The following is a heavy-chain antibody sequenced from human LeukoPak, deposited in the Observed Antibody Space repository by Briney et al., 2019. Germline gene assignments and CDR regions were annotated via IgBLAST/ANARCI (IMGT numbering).Heavy chain of an antibody. V-gene: IGHV1-69*05. Sequence: SVNVSXKVSVGTLSSEAISCVAQAPGPEGRWMGRFIPIFSTANSTQKFHCRVTITTDESPSTAYMELSSLRSEDTAVYYCARVGLSYCGGDCYLDYWGQGTLVTVSS. J-gene: IGHJ4*02. CDR2: FIPIFSTA. CDR1: VGTLSSEA. D-gene: IGHD2-21*02. CDR3: ARVGLSYCGGDCYLDY.